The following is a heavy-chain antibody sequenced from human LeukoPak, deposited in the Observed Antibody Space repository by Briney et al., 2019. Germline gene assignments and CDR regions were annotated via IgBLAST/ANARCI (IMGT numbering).Heavy chain of an antibody. CDR3: AREHKGDYYGSGSYYV. Sequence: SVKVSCKASGGTFSSYAISWVRQAPGQGLEWMGGIIPIFGTADYAQKFQGRVTITADESTSTAYMELSSLRSEDTAVYYCAREHKGDYYGSGSYYVWGQGTLVTVSS. D-gene: IGHD3-10*01. CDR2: IIPIFGTA. CDR1: GGTFSSYA. V-gene: IGHV1-69*01. J-gene: IGHJ4*02.